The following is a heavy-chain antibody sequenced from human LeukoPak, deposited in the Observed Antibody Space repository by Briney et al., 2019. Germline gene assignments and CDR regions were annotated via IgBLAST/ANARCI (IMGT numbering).Heavy chain of an antibody. CDR2: ISAGGRT. J-gene: IGHJ4*02. CDR3: ARDKGTSYLSSFDY. D-gene: IGHD6-6*01. V-gene: IGHV3-23*01. CDR1: GFTFSNSA. Sequence: GGSLRLSCAASGFTFSNSAMSWVRQPPGKGLQWVSSISAGGRTYYADSMKGRFTISRDNSKNTLYLQMNSLRAADTAVYYCARDKGTSYLSSFDYWGQGTLVTVSS.